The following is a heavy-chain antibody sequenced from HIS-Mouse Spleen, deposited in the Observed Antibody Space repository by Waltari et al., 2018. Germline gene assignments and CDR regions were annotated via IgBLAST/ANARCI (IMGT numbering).Heavy chain of an antibody. CDR1: GYTFTSYG. CDR3: ARDRKVRPENYFDY. J-gene: IGHJ4*02. Sequence: QVQLVQSGAEVKKPGASVKVSCKASGYTFTSYGISWVGPAPGPGLEWMGWISAYNGNTNYAQKRQGRVTMTTDTSTSTAYMELRSLRSDDTAVYYCARDRKVRPENYFDYWGQGTLVTVSS. V-gene: IGHV1-18*01. D-gene: IGHD6-6*01. CDR2: ISAYNGNT.